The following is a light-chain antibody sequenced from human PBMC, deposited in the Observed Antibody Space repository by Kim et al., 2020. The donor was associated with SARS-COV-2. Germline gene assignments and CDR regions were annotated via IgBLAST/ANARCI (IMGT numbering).Light chain of an antibody. Sequence: SYELTQPPSVSVSPGQTASITCSGDRWGNKYACWYQQKPGQSPVVVIYQDTRRPSGIPERFSGSNSGNTATLTISGTQAMDEADYYCQVWDSTTTVFGGG. CDR3: QVWDSTTTV. V-gene: IGLV3-1*01. J-gene: IGLJ2*01. CDR1: RWGNKY. CDR2: QDT.